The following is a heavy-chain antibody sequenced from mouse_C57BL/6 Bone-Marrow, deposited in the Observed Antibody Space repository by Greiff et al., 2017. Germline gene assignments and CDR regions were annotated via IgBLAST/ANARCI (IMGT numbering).Heavy chain of an antibody. Sequence: EVMLVESGEGLVKPGGSLKLSCAASGFTFSSYAMSWVRQTPEKRLEWVAYISSGGDYIYYADTVKGRFTISRDNARNTLYLQMSSLKSEDTAMYYCTRDITTVECWYFDVWGTGTTVTVSS. V-gene: IGHV5-9-1*02. D-gene: IGHD1-1*01. CDR3: TRDITTVECWYFDV. CDR2: ISSGGDYI. J-gene: IGHJ1*03. CDR1: GFTFSSYA.